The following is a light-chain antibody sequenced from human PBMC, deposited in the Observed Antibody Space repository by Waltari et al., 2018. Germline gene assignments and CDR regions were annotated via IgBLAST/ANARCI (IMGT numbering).Light chain of an antibody. V-gene: IGKV3D-15*02. J-gene: IGKJ1*01. CDR3: QQETAWSWT. CDR1: QSLNSR. Sequence: EIILMQSPATLSLSPGDSATLSCRASQSLNSRLAWYQQRPGQAPRLLMYDASKRPSDIPDRFSGGGSGTDFTLTISSLEPEDVAVYFCQQETAWSWTFGQGTKVEIK. CDR2: DAS.